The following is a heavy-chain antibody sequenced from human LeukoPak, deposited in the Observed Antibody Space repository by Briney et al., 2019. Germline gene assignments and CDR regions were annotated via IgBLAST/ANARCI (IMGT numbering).Heavy chain of an antibody. CDR3: ARGLTMVRGVIGFDY. CDR1: GFTVSSNY. D-gene: IGHD3-10*01. Sequence: GGSLRLSCAASGFTVSSNYMSWVRQAPGKGLEWVSVIYSGGSTYYADSVKGRFTISRDNSKNTLYLRMNSLRAEDTAVYYCARGLTMVRGVIGFDYWGQGTLVTVSS. J-gene: IGHJ4*02. V-gene: IGHV3-66*01. CDR2: IYSGGST.